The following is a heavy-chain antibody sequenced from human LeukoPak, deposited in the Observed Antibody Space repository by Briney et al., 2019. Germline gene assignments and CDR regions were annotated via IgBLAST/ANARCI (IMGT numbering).Heavy chain of an antibody. D-gene: IGHD3-22*01. J-gene: IGHJ4*02. CDR3: ARDGNQDYYDSSGYWDY. V-gene: IGHV1-69*13. CDR1: GGTFGSYA. CDR2: IIPIFGTA. Sequence: ASVKVSCKASGGTFGSYAISWVRQAPGQGLEWMGGIIPIFGTANYAQKFQGRVTITADESTSTAYMELSSLRSEDTAVYYCARDGNQDYYDSSGYWDYWGQGTLVTVSS.